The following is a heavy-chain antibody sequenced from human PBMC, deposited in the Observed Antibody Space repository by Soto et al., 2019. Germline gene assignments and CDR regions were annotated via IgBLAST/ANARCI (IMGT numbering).Heavy chain of an antibody. J-gene: IGHJ6*02. CDR1: GGTFSSYA. D-gene: IGHD2-2*01. Sequence: QVQLVQSGAEVKKPGSSVNVSCKASGGTFSSYAISWVRQAPGQGLEWMGGIIPIFGTANYAQEFQGRVTFTADESTSTAYMGLSRLRAEDTSVYYCARDQDIVVVPAAKDCYYYGMGVWGRGTTVTVSS. V-gene: IGHV1-69*01. CDR3: ARDQDIVVVPAAKDCYYYGMGV. CDR2: IIPIFGTA.